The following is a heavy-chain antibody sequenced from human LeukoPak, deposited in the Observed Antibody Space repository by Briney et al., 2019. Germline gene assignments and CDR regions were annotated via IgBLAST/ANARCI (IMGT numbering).Heavy chain of an antibody. D-gene: IGHD6-19*01. J-gene: IGHJ4*02. CDR2: INHSGST. Sequence: PSETLSLTCAVYGGSFSGYYWSWIRQPPGKGLEWIGEINHSGSTNYNPSLKSRVTISVDTSKNQFSLKLSSVTAADTAVYYCARRFHNSGWYPRWGQGTLVTVSS. V-gene: IGHV4-34*01. CDR1: GGSFSGYY. CDR3: ARRFHNSGWYPR.